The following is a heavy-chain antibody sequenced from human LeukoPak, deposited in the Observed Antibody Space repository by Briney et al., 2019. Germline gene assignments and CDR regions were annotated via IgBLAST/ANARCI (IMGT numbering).Heavy chain of an antibody. V-gene: IGHV3-48*03. Sequence: SGGSLRLSCAASGFTFSSYEMNWVRQAPGKGLEWVSYISSSGSTIYYADSVKGRFTISRDNAKNSLYLQMNSLRAEETAVYYCARDGRGVDHAFDIWGQGTMVTVSS. CDR1: GFTFSSYE. D-gene: IGHD3-10*01. CDR2: ISSSGSTI. J-gene: IGHJ3*02. CDR3: ARDGRGVDHAFDI.